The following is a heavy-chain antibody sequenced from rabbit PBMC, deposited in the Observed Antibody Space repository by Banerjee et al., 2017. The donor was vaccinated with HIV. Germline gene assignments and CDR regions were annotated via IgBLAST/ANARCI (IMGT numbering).Heavy chain of an antibody. CDR3: VSYDDYGDYSRNL. Sequence: QEHLVESGGGLVQPGGSLKVSCKASGFDFSNYGVSWVRQAPGKGLEWIGYIDPVFGSIHYASWVNGRFTISDHNAQNTLYLQLNSLTAADTATYFCVSYDDYGDYSRNLWGPGTLVTVS. V-gene: IGHV1S47*01. D-gene: IGHD2-1*01. CDR1: GFDFSNYG. J-gene: IGHJ4*01. CDR2: IDPVFGSI.